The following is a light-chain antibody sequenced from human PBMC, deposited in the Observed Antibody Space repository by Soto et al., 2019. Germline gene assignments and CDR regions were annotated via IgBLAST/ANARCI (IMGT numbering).Light chain of an antibody. V-gene: IGLV2-18*02. CDR3: SSYTSSSTYV. CDR2: DVS. Sequence: QSVLTQPPSVSGSPGQSVTISCTGTSSDVGSYNRVSWYQQPPGTAPKLMIYDVSNRPSGVPDRFSGSKSGNAASLTIPGLQAEDEADYCCSSYTSSSTYVFGTGTKVTVL. J-gene: IGLJ1*01. CDR1: SSDVGSYNR.